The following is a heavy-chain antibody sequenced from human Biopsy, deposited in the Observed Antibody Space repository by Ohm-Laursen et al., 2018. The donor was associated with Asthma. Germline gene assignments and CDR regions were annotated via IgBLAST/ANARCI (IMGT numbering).Heavy chain of an antibody. CDR2: ISWNSATI. CDR3: AKVRSDWVITESFDY. D-gene: IGHD3-22*01. Sequence: SLRLSCSASGFKFDEYTMHWVRQAPGKGLEWVSGISWNSATIGYVDSVEGRFTISRDNAKNSVFLHMDSLRPEDTAFYYCAKVRSDWVITESFDYWGQGVLVTVSS. V-gene: IGHV3-9*01. J-gene: IGHJ4*02. CDR1: GFKFDEYT.